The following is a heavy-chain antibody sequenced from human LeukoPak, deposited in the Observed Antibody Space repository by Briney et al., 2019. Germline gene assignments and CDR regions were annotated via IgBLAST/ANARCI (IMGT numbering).Heavy chain of an antibody. Sequence: ASVKVSCKASGYTFTSYDINWVRLATGQGLEWMGWMNPNSGNTGYAQKFQGRVTITRNTSISTAYMELSSLRSEDTAVYYCARNNLGYCSSTSCYPYYYYYYMDVWGKGTTVTVSS. V-gene: IGHV1-8*03. D-gene: IGHD2-2*01. CDR1: GYTFTSYD. CDR2: MNPNSGNT. J-gene: IGHJ6*03. CDR3: ARNNLGYCSSTSCYPYYYYYYMDV.